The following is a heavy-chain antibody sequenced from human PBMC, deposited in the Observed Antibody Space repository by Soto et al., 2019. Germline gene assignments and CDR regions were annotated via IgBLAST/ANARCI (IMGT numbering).Heavy chain of an antibody. D-gene: IGHD3-16*01. CDR2: ISWDGGST. CDR1: GFTFDDYT. Sequence: DVQLVESGGVVVQPGGSLRLSCAASGFTFDDYTMHWVRQAPGKGLEWVSLISWDGGSTYYADSVKGRFTISRDNSKNSLYLQMNSLRTEDTALYYCVLSTGEIDYWGQGTLVTVSS. V-gene: IGHV3-43*01. J-gene: IGHJ4*02. CDR3: VLSTGEIDY.